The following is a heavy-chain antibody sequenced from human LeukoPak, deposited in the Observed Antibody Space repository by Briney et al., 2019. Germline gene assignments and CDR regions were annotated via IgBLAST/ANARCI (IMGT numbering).Heavy chain of an antibody. V-gene: IGHV4-34*01. Sequence: SETLSLTCAVHGGSFSGYYWSWIRQPPGKGLEWIGEINHSGSTNYNPSLKSRVTISVDTSKNQFSLKLSSVTAADTAVYYCARAVGGDGSGSLWGQGTLVTVSS. CDR3: ARAVGGDGSGSL. CDR2: INHSGST. J-gene: IGHJ4*02. D-gene: IGHD3-10*01. CDR1: GGSFSGYY.